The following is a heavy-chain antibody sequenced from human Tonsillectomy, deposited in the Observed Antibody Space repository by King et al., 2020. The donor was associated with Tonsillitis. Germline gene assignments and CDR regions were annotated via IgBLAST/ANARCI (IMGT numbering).Heavy chain of an antibody. D-gene: IGHD5-24*01. CDR1: GFTFNSYD. CDR2: IDTTGDT. V-gene: IGHV3-13*01. J-gene: IGHJ4*02. CDR3: ARGLMATPYFDY. Sequence: VQLVEFGGGLVQPGGSLRLSCAASGFTFNSYDMHWVRQATGKGLEWVSAIDTTGDTYYPGSVKGRFTISREKAKNSLYLQMNSLRAGDTAVYYCARGLMATPYFDYWGQGTLVTVSS.